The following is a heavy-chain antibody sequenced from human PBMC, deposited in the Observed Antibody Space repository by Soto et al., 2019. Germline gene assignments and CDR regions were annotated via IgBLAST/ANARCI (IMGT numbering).Heavy chain of an antibody. D-gene: IGHD3-16*01. CDR2: IYYSGST. J-gene: IGHJ6*02. CDR1: GGSISSYY. CDR3: ATDQVMITFGGVMGYYGMDV. Sequence: SEILSLACTVSGGSISSYYWSWIRQPPGKGVEWIGYIYYSGSTNYNPSLKSRVTISVDTSKNQFSLKLSSVPAADTAVYYCATDQVMITFGGVMGYYGMDVWGQGTTVT. V-gene: IGHV4-59*01.